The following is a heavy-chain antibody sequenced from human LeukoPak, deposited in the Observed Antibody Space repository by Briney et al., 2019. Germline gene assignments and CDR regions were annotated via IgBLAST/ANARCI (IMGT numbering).Heavy chain of an antibody. CDR2: INPSGGST. V-gene: IGHV1-46*01. J-gene: IGHJ4*02. Sequence: ASVKVSCKASGYTFTSYYMHWVRQPPGQGLEWMGIINPSGGSTSYAQKFQGRVTMTRDTSTSTVYMELSSLRSEDTAVYYCARARTHRIAAAGTDYWGQGTLVTVSS. D-gene: IGHD6-13*01. CDR1: GYTFTSYY. CDR3: ARARTHRIAAAGTDY.